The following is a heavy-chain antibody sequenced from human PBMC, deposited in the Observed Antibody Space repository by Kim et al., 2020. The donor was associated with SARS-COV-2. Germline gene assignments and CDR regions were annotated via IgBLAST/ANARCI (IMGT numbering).Heavy chain of an antibody. V-gene: IGHV5-51*01. CDR1: GYTFGNYW. J-gene: IGHJ5*02. CDR3: AILPSGRYPYWFDP. D-gene: IGHD6-19*01. CDR2: IFPRDSDT. Sequence: GESLKISCKASGYTFGNYWIAWVRQVPGKGLELMGAIFPRDSDTRYSPSFEGQVAMSADESTTMAYLQWSSLKASDTAFYYCAILPSGRYPYWFDPWGQGTLVTVSS.